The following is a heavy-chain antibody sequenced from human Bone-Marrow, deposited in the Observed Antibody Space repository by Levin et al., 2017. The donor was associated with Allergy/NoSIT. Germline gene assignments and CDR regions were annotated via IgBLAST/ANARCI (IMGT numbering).Heavy chain of an antibody. Sequence: PGGSLRLSCVASGFKFNDYVMNWVRQAPGKGLEWVSGINFSGSRSYYADFVKGRFTISRDNSKNTLFLQMNSLRGEDTAVYYCVTALLQQVTGWVDFWGQGTLVTVSS. CDR1: GFKFNDYV. CDR3: VTALLQQVTGWVDF. D-gene: IGHD6-13*01. V-gene: IGHV3-23*01. CDR2: INFSGSRS. J-gene: IGHJ4*02.